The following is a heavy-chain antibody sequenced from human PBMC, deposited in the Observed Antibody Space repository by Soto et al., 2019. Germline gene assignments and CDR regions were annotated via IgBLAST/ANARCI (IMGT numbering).Heavy chain of an antibody. J-gene: IGHJ4*02. D-gene: IGHD3-22*01. CDR3: ARVPYYYDSSGYPVDPWFDY. Sequence: SETLSLTCTVSGGSISSGGYYWSWIRQHPGKGLEWIGYIYYSGSTYYNPSLKSRVTISVDTSKNQFSLKLSSVTAADTAVYYCARVPYYYDSSGYPVDPWFDYWGQGTLVTVS. V-gene: IGHV4-31*03. CDR1: GGSISSGGYY. CDR2: IYYSGST.